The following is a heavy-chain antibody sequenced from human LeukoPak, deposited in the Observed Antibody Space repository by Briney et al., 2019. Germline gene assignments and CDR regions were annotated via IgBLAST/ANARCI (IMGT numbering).Heavy chain of an antibody. CDR1: GYTFTNYG. CDR3: ARGYILRLGELSWFDP. J-gene: IGHJ5*02. Sequence: GASVKVSCKASGYTFTNYGISWVRQAPGQGLEWMGWINPNSGGTNYAQKFQGWVTMTRDTSISTAYMELSRLRSDDTAVYYCARGYILRLGELSWFDPWGQGTLVTVSS. CDR2: INPNSGGT. V-gene: IGHV1-2*04. D-gene: IGHD3-16*02.